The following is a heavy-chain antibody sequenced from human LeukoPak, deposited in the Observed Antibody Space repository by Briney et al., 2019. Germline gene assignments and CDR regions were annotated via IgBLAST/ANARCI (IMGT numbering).Heavy chain of an antibody. D-gene: IGHD3-22*01. Sequence: GGSLRLSCAASGFTFSNYAMSWVRQAPGKGLEWVSSISGSGGSTYYADSVKGRFTISRDNSKNTLYLQMNSLRAEDTAVYYCAGSSDYYYIHLYYFDYWGQGTLVTVSP. CDR1: GFTFSNYA. J-gene: IGHJ4*02. CDR2: ISGSGGST. CDR3: AGSSDYYYIHLYYFDY. V-gene: IGHV3-23*01.